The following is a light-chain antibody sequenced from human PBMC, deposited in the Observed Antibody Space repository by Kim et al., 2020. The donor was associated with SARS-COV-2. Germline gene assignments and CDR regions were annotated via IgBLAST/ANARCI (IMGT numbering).Light chain of an antibody. Sequence: SYELTQPLSVSVALGQTARITCGRNNIGSKNVHWYQQKPGQAPVLVIYRDSNRPSGIPERFSGSNSGNTATLTISRAQAGDEADYYCQVWDSSTAVFGGGTQLTVL. CDR3: QVWDSSTAV. CDR1: NIGSKN. V-gene: IGLV3-9*01. CDR2: RDS. J-gene: IGLJ3*02.